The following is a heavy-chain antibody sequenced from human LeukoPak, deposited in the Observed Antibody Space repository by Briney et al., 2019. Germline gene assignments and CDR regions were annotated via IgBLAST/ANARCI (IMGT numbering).Heavy chain of an antibody. CDR2: IYPGDSDT. Sequence: GESLKISCKGSGYSFTSYWIGWGRQMPGKSLEWMGIIYPGDSDTSYSPSFQGQVTISADKSISTSYLQWSSLKASDTAMYYCARNSAAGNAFDIWGQGTMVTVSS. CDR1: GYSFTSYW. CDR3: ARNSAAGNAFDI. V-gene: IGHV5-51*01. J-gene: IGHJ3*02. D-gene: IGHD6-19*01.